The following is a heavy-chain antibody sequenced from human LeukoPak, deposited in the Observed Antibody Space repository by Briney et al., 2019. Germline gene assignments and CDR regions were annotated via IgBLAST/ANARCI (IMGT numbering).Heavy chain of an antibody. CDR3: AKEGCSSTSCYKAFDY. V-gene: IGHV3-23*01. Sequence: PGGSLRLSCAASGFTFSSYAMSWVRQAPGKGLEWVSAISGSGGSTYYADSVKGRFTISRDNSKNTLYLQMNSLRAEDTAVYYCAKEGCSSTSCYKAFDYWGQGILVTVSS. CDR1: GFTFSSYA. D-gene: IGHD2-2*02. CDR2: ISGSGGST. J-gene: IGHJ4*02.